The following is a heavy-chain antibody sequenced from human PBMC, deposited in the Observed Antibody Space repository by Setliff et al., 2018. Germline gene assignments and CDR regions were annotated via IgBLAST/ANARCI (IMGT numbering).Heavy chain of an antibody. CDR1: GYSFAKYA. Sequence: ASVKVSCKASGYSFAKYALHWVRQAPGQRLEWMGWINAGNGNTKCSQNFQDRVTITRDTSASTAYVELSSLRSEDTAVYYCAREVLPLVREEAFYIWGQGTMVTVSS. CDR3: AREVLPLVREEAFYI. V-gene: IGHV1-3*01. D-gene: IGHD2-2*01. J-gene: IGHJ3*02. CDR2: INAGNGNT.